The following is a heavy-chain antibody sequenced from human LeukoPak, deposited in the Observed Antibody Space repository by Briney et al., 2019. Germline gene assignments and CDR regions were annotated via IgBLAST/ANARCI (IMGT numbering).Heavy chain of an antibody. Sequence: ASVNVSFKASGYTFTVYYMHWVRQAPGQGLEWMGRINPNSGGTNYAQKFQGRVTMTRDTSISTAYMELSRLRSDDTAVYYCAREKVRQSGMDVWGQGTTVTVSS. V-gene: IGHV1-2*06. D-gene: IGHD2-2*01. J-gene: IGHJ6*02. CDR1: GYTFTVYY. CDR2: INPNSGGT. CDR3: AREKVRQSGMDV.